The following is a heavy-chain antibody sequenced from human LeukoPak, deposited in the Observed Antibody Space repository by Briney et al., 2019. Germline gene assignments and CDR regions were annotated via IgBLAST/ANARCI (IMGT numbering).Heavy chain of an antibody. D-gene: IGHD3-16*01. V-gene: IGHV3-23*01. CDR1: GFNFGVYG. Sequence: PGGSLRLSCAASGFNFGVYGMHWVRQAPGKGLEWVSGISASGHYTYNADSAKGRFTISRDNSKNTLYLQMNSLRAEDTALYYCAKDGSWGDYYFYFYIDVWGKGTTVTVSS. CDR2: ISASGHYT. J-gene: IGHJ6*03. CDR3: AKDGSWGDYYFYFYIDV.